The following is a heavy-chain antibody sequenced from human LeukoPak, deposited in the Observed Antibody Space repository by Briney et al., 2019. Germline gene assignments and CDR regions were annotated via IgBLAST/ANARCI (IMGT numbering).Heavy chain of an antibody. J-gene: IGHJ6*03. CDR2: VYYSGNP. Sequence: SSETLSLTCTVSGGSISSSSYYWGWIRQPPGKGLECVGYVYYSGNPDYNPSLKSRVTISIDTSKNEFSLRLTSVTAADTAVYYCVTPRSWELSDMAVWGKGTTVIVSS. CDR3: VTPRSWELSDMAV. V-gene: IGHV4-61*05. D-gene: IGHD1-26*01. CDR1: GGSISSSSYY.